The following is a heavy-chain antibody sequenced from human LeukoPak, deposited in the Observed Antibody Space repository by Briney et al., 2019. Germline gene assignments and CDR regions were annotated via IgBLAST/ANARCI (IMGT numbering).Heavy chain of an antibody. Sequence: SETLSLTCTVSGGSISSYYWSWIRDPPGRGLEWIGYIYYSGSTNYNPSLKSRVTISVDTSKNQFSLKLSSVTAADTAVYYCARGTTVNWFDPWGQGTLVTVSS. J-gene: IGHJ5*02. CDR1: GGSISSYY. V-gene: IGHV4-59*12. CDR2: IYYSGST. CDR3: ARGTTVNWFDP. D-gene: IGHD4-17*01.